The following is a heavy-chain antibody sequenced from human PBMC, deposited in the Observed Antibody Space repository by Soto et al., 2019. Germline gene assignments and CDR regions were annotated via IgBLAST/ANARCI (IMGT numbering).Heavy chain of an antibody. V-gene: IGHV3-33*01. CDR2: IWYDATNK. J-gene: IGHJ6*02. D-gene: IGHD6-19*01. CDR1: GFSFSSYG. CDR3: ARDTRIYSSGWYNYYGMDV. Sequence: LLESGGGVVQPGRSLRLSCAASGFSFSSYGMYWVRQAPGKGLEWVAIIWYDATNKYYVDSVKGRFTISRDNSKNTRYLQMNSVRAEDTAVYYCARDTRIYSSGWYNYYGMDVWGQGTTVTVSS.